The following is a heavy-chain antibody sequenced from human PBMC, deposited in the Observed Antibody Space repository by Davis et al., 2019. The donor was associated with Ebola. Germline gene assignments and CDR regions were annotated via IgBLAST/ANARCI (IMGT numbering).Heavy chain of an antibody. Sequence: HTGGSLRLSCVVSGLTFSKYSMHWVRQASGKGLVWVLRVSRDGNSTSYADSVKGRFTISRDNAKNTLYLQMNSLRVEDTALYYCTSLTDPFDFWGQGTQVTVSS. J-gene: IGHJ4*02. V-gene: IGHV3-74*01. CDR3: TSLTDPFDF. D-gene: IGHD7-27*01. CDR1: GLTFSKYS. CDR2: VSRDGNST.